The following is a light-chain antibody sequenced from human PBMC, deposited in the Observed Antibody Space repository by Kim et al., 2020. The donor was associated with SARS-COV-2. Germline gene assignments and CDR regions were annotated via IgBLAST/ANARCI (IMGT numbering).Light chain of an antibody. CDR2: EVT. J-gene: IGLJ3*02. CDR1: SSDIGAYNY. Sequence: QLVLTQPASVSGSPGQSITISCTGTSSDIGAYNYVSWCQQHPGKAPKVIIFEVTKRPSGVSNRFSGSKSANTASLTISGLQAEDEADYYCTSYAIGNTWVFGGGTKVTVL. CDR3: TSYAIGNTWV. V-gene: IGLV2-14*01.